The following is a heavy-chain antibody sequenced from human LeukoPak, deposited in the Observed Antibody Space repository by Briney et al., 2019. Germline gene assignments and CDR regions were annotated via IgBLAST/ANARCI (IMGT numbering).Heavy chain of an antibody. CDR1: GFTFSSYA. D-gene: IGHD3-22*01. Sequence: PGGSLRLSCAASGFTFSSYAMHWVRQAPGKGLEWVAVISYDGSNKYYAGSVKGRFTISRDNSKNTLYLQMNSLRAEDTAVYYCARDSSPYDTTYAFDIWGQGTMVTVSS. CDR2: ISYDGSNK. CDR3: ARDSSPYDTTYAFDI. V-gene: IGHV3-30-3*01. J-gene: IGHJ3*02.